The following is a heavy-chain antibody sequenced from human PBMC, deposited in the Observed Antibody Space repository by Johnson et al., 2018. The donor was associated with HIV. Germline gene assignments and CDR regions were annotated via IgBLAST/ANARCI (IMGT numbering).Heavy chain of an antibody. Sequence: EQLVESGGGLVQPGGSLRLSCAASGLTVSNNYMTWVRQGPGKGLEWVSVINSGGGTYYADSVTGRFTISRDNSKNTLYLQINSLRAEDTAVYFCARGCRDGYTCDVFDVWGQGTRVTVSS. J-gene: IGHJ3*01. D-gene: IGHD5-24*01. CDR1: GLTVSNNY. V-gene: IGHV3-66*01. CDR2: INSGGGT. CDR3: ARGCRDGYTCDVFDV.